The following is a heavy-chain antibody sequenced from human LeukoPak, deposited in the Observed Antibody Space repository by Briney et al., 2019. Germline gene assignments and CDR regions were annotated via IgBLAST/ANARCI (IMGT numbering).Heavy chain of an antibody. Sequence: QPGRSLRLSCATSGFIFSHFGVHWVRQAPGKGLEWVAAIQSDGSQKYFADSVKGRSTISRDKSKSTMYLQMDTLRAEDTAVYYCARDSCLIKTCLDYWGQGTLVTVSS. CDR1: GFIFSHFG. D-gene: IGHD3-10*01. CDR2: IQSDGSQK. J-gene: IGHJ4*02. V-gene: IGHV3-33*01. CDR3: ARDSCLIKTCLDY.